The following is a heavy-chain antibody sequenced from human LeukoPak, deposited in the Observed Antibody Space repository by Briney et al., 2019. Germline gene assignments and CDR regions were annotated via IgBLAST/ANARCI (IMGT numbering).Heavy chain of an antibody. J-gene: IGHJ4*02. CDR2: INPNSSGT. D-gene: IGHD2-21*02. V-gene: IGHV1-2*02. Sequence: ASVKVSCKASGYTFTGYYMHWVRQAPGQGLEWMGWINPNSSGTNYAQKFQGRVTMTRDTSINTAYMDLNSLRSDDTAVYYCAREGSYCVGGDCYSFDFWGQGTLITASS. CDR1: GYTFTGYY. CDR3: AREGSYCVGGDCYSFDF.